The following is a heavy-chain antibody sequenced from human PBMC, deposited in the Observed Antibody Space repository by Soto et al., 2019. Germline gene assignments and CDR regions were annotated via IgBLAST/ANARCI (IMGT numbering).Heavy chain of an antibody. CDR1: GLTFSRYA. J-gene: IGHJ4*02. V-gene: IGHV3-30*04. CDR2: IIYDGSNK. Sequence: QVQLVESGGGVVQPGRSLRLSCAASGLTFSRYAMHWVRQAPGKGLEWVAVIIYDGSNKHYADSVQGRFTISRVNSKNTLYLQMNSLRAEDTAVYYCAAELGNTGYDGHDYWGQGTLVTVSS. D-gene: IGHD5-12*01. CDR3: AAELGNTGYDGHDY.